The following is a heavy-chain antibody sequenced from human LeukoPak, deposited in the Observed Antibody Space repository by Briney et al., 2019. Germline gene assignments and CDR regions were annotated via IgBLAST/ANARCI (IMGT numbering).Heavy chain of an antibody. Sequence: GGSLRLSCAASGFTFSSYWMNWVRQAPGKGLVWVSRINSDGSSTTDADSVRGRFTISRDNAKNTLFLQMNSLRAEDTAVYYCASLTIGWYFDLWGRGTLVSVSS. CDR1: GFTFSSYW. V-gene: IGHV3-74*01. J-gene: IGHJ2*01. D-gene: IGHD4/OR15-4a*01. CDR2: INSDGSST. CDR3: ASLTIGWYFDL.